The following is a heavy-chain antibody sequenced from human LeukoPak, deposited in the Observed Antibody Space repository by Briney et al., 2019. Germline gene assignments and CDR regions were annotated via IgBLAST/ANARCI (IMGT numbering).Heavy chain of an antibody. CDR3: ARYCSGGSCYSVAFDP. CDR2: MNPNSGNT. J-gene: IGHJ5*02. V-gene: IGHV1-8*01. CDR1: GYTFTSYD. Sequence: ASVKASCKASGYTFTSYDINWVRQATGQGLEWMGWMNPNSGNTGYAQKFQGRVTMTRNTSISTAYMELSSLRSEDTAVYYCARYCSGGSCYSVAFDPWGQGTLVTVSS. D-gene: IGHD2-15*01.